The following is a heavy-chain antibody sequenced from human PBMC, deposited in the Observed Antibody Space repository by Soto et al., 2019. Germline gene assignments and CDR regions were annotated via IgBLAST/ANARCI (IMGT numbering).Heavy chain of an antibody. Sequence: LSLTCAVSGGSISSSNWWSWVRQPPGKGLEWIGEIYHSGSTNYNPSLKSRVTISVDKSKNQFSLKLSSVTAADTAVYYCARRRITMIVVSPYGMDVWGQGTTVTVSS. J-gene: IGHJ6*02. CDR2: IYHSGST. CDR3: ARRRITMIVVSPYGMDV. V-gene: IGHV4-4*02. D-gene: IGHD3-22*01. CDR1: GGSISSSNW.